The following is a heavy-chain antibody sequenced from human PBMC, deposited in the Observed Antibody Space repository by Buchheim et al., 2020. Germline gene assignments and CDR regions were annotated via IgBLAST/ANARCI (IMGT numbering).Heavy chain of an antibody. Sequence: VKKPGASVKVSCKASGYTFTSYAMHWVRQAPGQRLEWMGWINAGNGNTKYSQKFQGRVTITRDTSASTAYMELSSLRSEDTAVYYCARDVETIFGVVTPNWFDPWGQGTL. J-gene: IGHJ5*02. CDR2: INAGNGNT. D-gene: IGHD3-3*01. V-gene: IGHV1-3*01. CDR1: GYTFTSYA. CDR3: ARDVETIFGVVTPNWFDP.